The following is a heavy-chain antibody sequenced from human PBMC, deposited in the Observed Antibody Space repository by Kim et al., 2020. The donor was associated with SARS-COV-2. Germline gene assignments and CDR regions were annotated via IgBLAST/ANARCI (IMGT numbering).Heavy chain of an antibody. V-gene: IGHV3-7*01. D-gene: IGHD3-10*01. Sequence: GGSLRLSCAASGFTFSSYWMSWVRQAPGKGLEWVANIKQDGSEKYYVDSVKGRFTISRDNAKNSLYLQMNSLRAEDTAVYYCARIYGSGSYYNPFFDYWGQGTLVTVSS. CDR1: GFTFSSYW. CDR2: IKQDGSEK. CDR3: ARIYGSGSYYNPFFDY. J-gene: IGHJ4*02.